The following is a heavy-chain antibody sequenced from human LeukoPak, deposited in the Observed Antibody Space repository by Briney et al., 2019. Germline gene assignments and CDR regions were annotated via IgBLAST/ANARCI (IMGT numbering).Heavy chain of an antibody. Sequence: SETLSLTCAVYGGSFIPYYWSWIRQPPGKGLEWIGEINHSGSTNYNPSLKSRVSISVDTSKNQFSLKLSSVTAADTAVYYCARGGFYCGGDCYVDYWGQGTLVTVSS. V-gene: IGHV4-34*01. CDR2: INHSGST. CDR3: ARGGFYCGGDCYVDY. CDR1: GGSFIPYY. D-gene: IGHD2-21*02. J-gene: IGHJ4*02.